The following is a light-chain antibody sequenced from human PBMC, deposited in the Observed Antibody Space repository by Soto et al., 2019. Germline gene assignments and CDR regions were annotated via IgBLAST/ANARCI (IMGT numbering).Light chain of an antibody. CDR2: SAS. Sequence: EIVLTQSPATLSLSPVERASLSCRASQSISDNLAWYQQRPGQAPRLLIYSASTRATGVPARFSGSGSGTEFTLTISSLQSEDFAIYYCQQYNNWPPLFTFGPGTRVDIK. CDR1: QSISDN. V-gene: IGKV3-15*01. J-gene: IGKJ3*01. CDR3: QQYNNWPPLFT.